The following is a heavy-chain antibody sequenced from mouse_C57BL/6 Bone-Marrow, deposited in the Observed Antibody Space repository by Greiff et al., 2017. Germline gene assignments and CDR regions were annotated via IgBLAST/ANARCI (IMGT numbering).Heavy chain of an antibody. CDR1: GYTFTSYG. CDR3: ARPLLEAWFAY. CDR2: IYPRSGNT. J-gene: IGHJ3*01. V-gene: IGHV1-81*01. Sequence: QVQLKQPGAELARPGASVKLSCKASGYTFTSYGISWVKQRTGQGLEWIGEIYPRSGNTYYNEKFKGKATLTADKSSSTAYMELRSLTSEDSAVYFGARPLLEAWFAYWGQGTLVTVSA. D-gene: IGHD2-10*01.